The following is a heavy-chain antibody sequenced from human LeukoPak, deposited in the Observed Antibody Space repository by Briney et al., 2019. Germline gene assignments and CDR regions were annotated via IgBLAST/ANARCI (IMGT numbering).Heavy chain of an antibody. Sequence: GGSLRLSCAASGFTFSSYAMSWVRQAPGKGLEWVSAISGSGGSTYYADSVKGRFTISRDNSKNTLYLQMNSLRAEDTAVYYCASERRRGYSGYDNFDYWGQGTLVTVSS. D-gene: IGHD5-12*01. CDR2: ISGSGGST. V-gene: IGHV3-23*01. J-gene: IGHJ4*02. CDR3: ASERRRGYSGYDNFDY. CDR1: GFTFSSYA.